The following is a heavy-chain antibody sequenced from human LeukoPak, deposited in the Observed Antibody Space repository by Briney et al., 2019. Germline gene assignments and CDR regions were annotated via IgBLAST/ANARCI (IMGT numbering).Heavy chain of an antibody. CDR3: ARRQYGSYNDY. CDR1: GGSINTYY. Sequence: SETLSLTCTVSGGSINTYYWSWIRQPPGKGLEWIGYIYYSGSTNYNPSLKSRVTISVDTSKSQFSLKLSSVTAADTAVYYCARRQYGSYNDYWGQGTLVTVSS. J-gene: IGHJ4*02. V-gene: IGHV4-59*08. CDR2: IYYSGST. D-gene: IGHD3-10*01.